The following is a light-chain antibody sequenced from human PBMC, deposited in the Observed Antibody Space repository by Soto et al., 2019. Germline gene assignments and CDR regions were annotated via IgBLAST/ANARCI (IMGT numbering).Light chain of an antibody. Sequence: DIQVTQSPSSLSASIGDSVIITCRASQPISTSLHWFQQKPGKAPKLLIYALSNLQSGVPSRFSGSGTGTEFTLIISSLQPEDVGNYFCQQSYSTPLTFGGGTKVQI. J-gene: IGKJ4*01. CDR2: ALS. CDR3: QQSYSTPLT. V-gene: IGKV1-39*01. CDR1: QPISTS.